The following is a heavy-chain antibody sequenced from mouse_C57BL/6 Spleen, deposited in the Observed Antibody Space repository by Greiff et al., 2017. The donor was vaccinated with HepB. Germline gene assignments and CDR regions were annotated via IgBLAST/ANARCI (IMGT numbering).Heavy chain of an antibody. CDR1: GYAFSSSW. CDR2: IYPGDGDT. V-gene: IGHV1-82*01. Sequence: LMEPGASVKISCKASGYAFSSSWMNWVKQRPGKGLEWIGRIYPGDGDTNYNGKFKGKATLTADKSSSTAYMQLSSLTSEDSAVYFCAREDDGYYGFAYWGQGTLVTVSA. CDR3: AREDDGYYGFAY. J-gene: IGHJ3*01. D-gene: IGHD2-3*01.